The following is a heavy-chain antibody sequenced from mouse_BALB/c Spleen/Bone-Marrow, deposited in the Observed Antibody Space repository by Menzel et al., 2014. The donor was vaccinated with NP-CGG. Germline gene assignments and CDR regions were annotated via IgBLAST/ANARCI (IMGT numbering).Heavy chain of an antibody. Sequence: LVESGAELVRPGVSVKISCKGSGYTFTDYAMHWVKQSPAKSLEWIGVISTYYGDASYNQKFKGKATMTVDKSSSTAYMELARLTSEDSAIYYCARRGRYDGFDYWGQGTTLTVSS. CDR3: ARRGRYDGFDY. V-gene: IGHV1S137*01. CDR1: GYTFTDYA. CDR2: ISTYYGDA. D-gene: IGHD2-14*01. J-gene: IGHJ2*01.